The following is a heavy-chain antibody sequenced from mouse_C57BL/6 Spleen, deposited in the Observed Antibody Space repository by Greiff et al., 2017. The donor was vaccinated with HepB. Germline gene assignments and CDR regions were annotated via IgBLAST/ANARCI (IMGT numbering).Heavy chain of an antibody. Sequence: VQLQQSVAELVRPGASVKLSCTASGFNIKNTYMHWVKQRPEQGLEWIGRIDPANGNTKYAPKFQGKATITAATSSNTAYLQLSSLLSEDTAIYYCARDYGSSYWYFDVWGTGTTVTVSS. CDR1: GFNIKNTY. CDR3: ARDYGSSYWYFDV. V-gene: IGHV14-3*01. J-gene: IGHJ1*03. CDR2: IDPANGNT. D-gene: IGHD1-1*01.